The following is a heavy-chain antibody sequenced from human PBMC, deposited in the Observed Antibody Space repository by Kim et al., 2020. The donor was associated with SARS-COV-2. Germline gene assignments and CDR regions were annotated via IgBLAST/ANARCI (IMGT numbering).Heavy chain of an antibody. CDR3: ATFDYGDYLGFDY. V-gene: IGHV1-18*01. J-gene: IGHJ4*02. CDR2: VTSYNGNT. D-gene: IGHD4-17*01. Sequence: ASVKVSCKASGYTFSSYGISWVRQAPGQGLEWMGWVTSYNGNTHYAQNLQVRVTMTTDTSTSTAYMELRSLRSDDTAVYYCATFDYGDYLGFDYWGQGTLVTVSS. CDR1: GYTFSSYG.